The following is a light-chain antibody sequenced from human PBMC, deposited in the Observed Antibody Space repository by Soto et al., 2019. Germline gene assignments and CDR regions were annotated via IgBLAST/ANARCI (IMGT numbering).Light chain of an antibody. J-gene: IGKJ4*01. CDR1: QDISNY. Sequence: IQMTQSPSSLSASVGDRVTITCQASQDISNYLNWYQQKPGKAPKLLIYDASNLETGVPSRFSGSGSGTDFTFTISSLQPEDIATYYCQQYDNLWLTFGGGTKVEIK. CDR2: DAS. CDR3: QQYDNLWLT. V-gene: IGKV1-33*01.